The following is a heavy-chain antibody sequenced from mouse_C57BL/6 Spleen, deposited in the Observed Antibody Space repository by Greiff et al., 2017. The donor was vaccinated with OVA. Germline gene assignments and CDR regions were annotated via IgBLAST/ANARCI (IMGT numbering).Heavy chain of an antibody. J-gene: IGHJ4*01. CDR3: ARHSPYYAMGY. CDR2: ISNGGGST. V-gene: IGHV5-12*01. Sequence: EVKLMESGGGLVQPGGSLKLSCAASGFTFSDYYMYWVRQTPEKRLEWVAYISNGGGSTYYPDTVKGRFTISRDNAKNTLYLQMSRLKSEDTAMYYCARHSPYYAMGYWGQGTSVTVSS. D-gene: IGHD6-1*01. CDR1: GFTFSDYY.